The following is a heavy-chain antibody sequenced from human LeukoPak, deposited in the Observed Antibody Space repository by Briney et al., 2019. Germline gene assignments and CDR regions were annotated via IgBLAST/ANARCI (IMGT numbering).Heavy chain of an antibody. CDR2: IIPIFGTA. V-gene: IGHV1-69*13. CDR1: GGTFSNHA. J-gene: IGHJ4*02. Sequence: ASVKVSCKASGGTFSNHAVSWVRQAPGQGLEWMGGIIPIFGTANYAQKFQGRVTITADESTSTAYMELSSLRSEDTAVYYCARAHRQLERLCRYYFDYWGQGTLVTVSS. CDR3: ARAHRQLERLCRYYFDY. D-gene: IGHD1-1*01.